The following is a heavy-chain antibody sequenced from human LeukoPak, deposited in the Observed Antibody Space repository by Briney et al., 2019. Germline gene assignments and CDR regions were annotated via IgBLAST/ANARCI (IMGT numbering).Heavy chain of an antibody. CDR2: IYHSGST. Sequence: SQTLTLTCAVPGGSISSGGYSWSWIRQPPGKGLEWIGYIYHSGSTYYNPSLKSRVTISVERSKNQFSLKLSSVTAADTAVYYCARVVDDYYDSSGYLFDYWGQGTLVTVSS. CDR1: GGSISSGGYS. CDR3: ARVVDDYYDSSGYLFDY. J-gene: IGHJ4*02. D-gene: IGHD3-22*01. V-gene: IGHV4-30-2*01.